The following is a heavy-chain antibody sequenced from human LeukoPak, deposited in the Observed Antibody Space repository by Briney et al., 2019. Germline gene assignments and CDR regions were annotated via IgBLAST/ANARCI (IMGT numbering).Heavy chain of an antibody. CDR1: GFTFSSYA. Sequence: GGSLRLSCAASGFTFSSYAMSWVRQAPGKGLEWVSAISGSGGSTYYADSVKGRFTISRDNSKNTLYPQMSSLRAEDTAVYYCAKLPTVTTSFSPRWGQGTLVTVSS. D-gene: IGHD4-17*01. V-gene: IGHV3-23*01. CDR3: AKLPTVTTSFSPR. J-gene: IGHJ4*02. CDR2: ISGSGGST.